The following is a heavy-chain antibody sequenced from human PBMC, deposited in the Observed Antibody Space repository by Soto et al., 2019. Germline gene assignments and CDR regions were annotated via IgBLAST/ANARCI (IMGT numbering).Heavy chain of an antibody. J-gene: IGHJ6*02. CDR3: ARGGIAARPYYYGMDV. CDR1: GYAFTSYT. CDR2: INAGNGKT. Sequence: ASVKVSCKASGYAFTSYTIHWVRQAPGQRLEWMGWINAGNGKTKFSENFQGRLSITGDTSASTAYMELSSLRSEDTAAYYCARGGIAARPYYYGMDVWGQGTTVTVSS. V-gene: IGHV1-3*01. D-gene: IGHD6-6*01.